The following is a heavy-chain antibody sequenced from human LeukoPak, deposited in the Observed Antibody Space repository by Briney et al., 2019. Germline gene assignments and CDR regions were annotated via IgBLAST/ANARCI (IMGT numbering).Heavy chain of an antibody. D-gene: IGHD3-22*01. Sequence: GASVKVSCKASGYTFTSYDINWVRQAPGQGLEWRGWMNPNSGNTGYAQKFQGRVTMTRNTSISTAYMELSSLRSEDTAVYYCASSYYYDSSGYYPPDWIFDYWGQGTRVTVSS. J-gene: IGHJ4*02. V-gene: IGHV1-8*01. CDR3: ASSYYYDSSGYYPPDWIFDY. CDR1: GYTFTSYD. CDR2: MNPNSGNT.